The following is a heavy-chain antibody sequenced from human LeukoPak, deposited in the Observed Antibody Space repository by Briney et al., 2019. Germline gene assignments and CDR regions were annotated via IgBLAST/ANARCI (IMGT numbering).Heavy chain of an antibody. CDR1: GGSFSGYY. CDR2: INHSGST. Sequence: PSETLSLTCAVYGGSFSGYYWSWIRQPPGKGLEWIGEINHSGSTNYNPSLKSRVTISVDTSKNQFSLKLSSVTAADTAVYYCARLGLYTSSWYRFYYFDYWGQGTLLTVSS. V-gene: IGHV4-34*01. CDR3: ARLGLYTSSWYRFYYFDY. J-gene: IGHJ4*02. D-gene: IGHD6-13*01.